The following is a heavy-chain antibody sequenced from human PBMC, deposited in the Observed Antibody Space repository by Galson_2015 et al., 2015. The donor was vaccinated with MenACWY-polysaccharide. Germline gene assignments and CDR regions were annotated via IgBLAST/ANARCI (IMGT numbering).Heavy chain of an antibody. J-gene: IGHJ2*01. CDR2: TSSHGGIK. CDR3: ASELGPPGHWHFDI. V-gene: IGHV3-30-3*01. CDR1: GFSFSSYS. Sequence: SLRLSCAASGFSFSSYSMHWVRQAPGKGPEWVAVTSSHGGIKYYVDSVNGRFTISRDNSKNTLFLQMNSLRAEDTAMYYCASELGPPGHWHFDIWGRGTLVTVSS. D-gene: IGHD7-27*01.